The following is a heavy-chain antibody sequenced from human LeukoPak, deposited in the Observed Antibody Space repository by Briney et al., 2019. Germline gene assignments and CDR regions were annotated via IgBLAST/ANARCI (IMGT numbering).Heavy chain of an antibody. CDR1: GGSINSGNYF. V-gene: IGHV4-31*03. J-gene: IGHJ6*02. CDR2: IHYTEST. D-gene: IGHD2-21*02. CDR3: ARVHHERLRLDV. Sequence: PSETLSLTCTVSGGSINSGNYFWTWIRQHPGKGLGWIGYIHYTESTHYNPSLKTRITISLDTSKNEFSLKLSSVTAADTAVYYCARVHHERLRLDVWGQGTTVTVSS.